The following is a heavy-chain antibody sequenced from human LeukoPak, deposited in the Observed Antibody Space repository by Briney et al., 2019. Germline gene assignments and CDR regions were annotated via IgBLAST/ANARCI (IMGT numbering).Heavy chain of an antibody. J-gene: IGHJ4*02. CDR2: IYYSGST. CDR1: GGSISSSGYY. CDR3: ASDYYDSSGYTYYFDY. V-gene: IGHV4-31*03. Sequence: PSQTLSLTCTVSGGSISSSGYYWSWIRQHPGKGLEWIGYIYYSGSTYYNPSLKSRVTISVDTSKNQFSLKLSSVTAADTAVYYCASDYYDSSGYTYYFDYWGQGTLVTVSS. D-gene: IGHD3-22*01.